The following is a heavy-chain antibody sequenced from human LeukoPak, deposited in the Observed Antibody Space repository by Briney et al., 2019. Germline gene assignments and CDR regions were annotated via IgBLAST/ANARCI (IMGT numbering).Heavy chain of an antibody. J-gene: IGHJ4*02. CDR2: ISSSGSTI. V-gene: IGHV3-11*01. Sequence: KPGGSRRLACAASGFTFSDYYMSWIRQAPGKGLEWVSYISSSGSTIYYADSVKGRFTISRDNAKNSLYLQMNSLRAEDTAVYYCARVGGTKDIVVVVEYYFDYWGQGTLVTVSS. CDR1: GFTFSDYY. CDR3: ARVGGTKDIVVVVEYYFDY. D-gene: IGHD2-15*01.